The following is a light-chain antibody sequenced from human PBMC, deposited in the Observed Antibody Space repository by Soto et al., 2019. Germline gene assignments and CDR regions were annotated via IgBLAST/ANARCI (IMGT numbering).Light chain of an antibody. CDR2: DVS. CDR1: QSIGDW. Sequence: DIQMTQSPSTLSASVGDRVTITCRASQSIGDWVAWYQQKPGKAPKVLIYDVSRLESGVPSRFSGSGSGTKFTLTISSLQPDDFANYYCQQHNNSPWTFGQGTKVEIK. J-gene: IGKJ1*01. CDR3: QQHNNSPWT. V-gene: IGKV1-5*01.